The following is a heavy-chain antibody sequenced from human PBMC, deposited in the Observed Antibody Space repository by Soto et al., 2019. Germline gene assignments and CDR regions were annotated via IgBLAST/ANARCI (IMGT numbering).Heavy chain of an antibody. CDR1: GFTFSSYA. CDR2: ISGSGGST. D-gene: IGHD6-13*01. J-gene: IGHJ4*02. V-gene: IGHV3-23*01. Sequence: EVQLLESGGGLVQPGGSLRLSCAASGFTFSSYAMSWVRQAPGKGLEWDSAISGSGGSTYYADSVKGRFTISRDNSKNTLYLQMNSLRAEDTAVYYCAKVQDSSSWSYYFDYWGQGTLVTVSS. CDR3: AKVQDSSSWSYYFDY.